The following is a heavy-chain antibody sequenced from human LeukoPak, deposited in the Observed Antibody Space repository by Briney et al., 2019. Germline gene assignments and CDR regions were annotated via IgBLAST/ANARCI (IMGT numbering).Heavy chain of an antibody. J-gene: IGHJ4*02. CDR3: AKDQSYYDSSGYFLDY. CDR1: GFTFSSYG. D-gene: IGHD3-22*01. Sequence: PGGSLRLSCAASGFTFSSYGMHWVRQAPGKGLEWVAFIRYDGSNKYYADSVKGRFTISRDNSKNTLYLQMNSLRAEDTAVYYCAKDQSYYDSSGYFLDYWGQGTLVTVSS. CDR2: IRYDGSNK. V-gene: IGHV3-30*02.